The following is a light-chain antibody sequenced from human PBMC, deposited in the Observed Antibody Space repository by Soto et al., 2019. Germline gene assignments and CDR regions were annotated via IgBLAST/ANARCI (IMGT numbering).Light chain of an antibody. V-gene: IGKV1-5*01. CDR1: HSISSW. J-gene: IGKJ1*01. CDR2: AAS. Sequence: DIQMTQSPSTLSASVGDRVTITCRASHSISSWLAWYQQKPGKAPNLLIYAASTLESGVPSRFSGSGSRTEFTLTNSSLQPDDFATYYCQQYNSYWTFGQGTKVDIK. CDR3: QQYNSYWT.